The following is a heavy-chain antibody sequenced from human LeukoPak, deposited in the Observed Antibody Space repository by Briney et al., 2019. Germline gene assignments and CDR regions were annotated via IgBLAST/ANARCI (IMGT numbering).Heavy chain of an antibody. Sequence: GESLKISCKVSGYSFTSYWISWVRQMPGKGLEWMGRIDPSDSYTNYRPSFQGHVTISADKSISTAYLQWSSLKASDAAVYYCARRGSSGYYADTFDIWGQGTMVTVSS. CDR3: ARRGSSGYYADTFDI. CDR1: GYSFTSYW. J-gene: IGHJ3*02. CDR2: IDPSDSYT. V-gene: IGHV5-10-1*01. D-gene: IGHD3-22*01.